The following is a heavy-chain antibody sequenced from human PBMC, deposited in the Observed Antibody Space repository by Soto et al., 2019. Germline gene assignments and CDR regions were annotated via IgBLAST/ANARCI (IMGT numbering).Heavy chain of an antibody. CDR3: AGDYREIDAFDN. V-gene: IGHV1-69*01. CDR2: VIPTLATA. J-gene: IGHJ3*02. Sequence: QVQLVQSGAEVKKPGSSVKVSCKTSGGPFNNHAIIWVRQAPGQGLEWVGLVIPTLATADYAQKFQRRVTMTADEVTNTAYMELSSLRTNDSDVYYCAGDYREIDAFDNCGQRTEVTVSS. CDR1: GGPFNNHA.